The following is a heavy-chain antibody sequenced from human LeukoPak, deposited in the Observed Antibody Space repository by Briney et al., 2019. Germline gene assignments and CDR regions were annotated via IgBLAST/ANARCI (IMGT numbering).Heavy chain of an antibody. CDR3: AGSVYY. V-gene: IGHV3-74*01. CDR2: IKSDGSST. J-gene: IGHJ4*02. Sequence: PGGSLRLSCAASGFTFSSYWMHWVRQAPGKGLVWVSRIKSDGSSTSYADALKIRFTISRDNAKTTMYLQMNSLRAEDTAVYYCAGSVYYWGQXTLVTVSS. CDR1: GFTFSSYW.